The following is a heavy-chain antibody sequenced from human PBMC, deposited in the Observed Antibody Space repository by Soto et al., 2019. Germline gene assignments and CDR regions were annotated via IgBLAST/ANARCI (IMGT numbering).Heavy chain of an antibody. V-gene: IGHV3-11*06. D-gene: IGHD7-27*01. CDR2: ISETGSHT. J-gene: IGHJ4*02. Sequence: GGSLRLSCEASGFTFTDYHMSWIRQAPGKGLEWVALISETGSHTAYAESVKGRFTISRDNARPSVFLQMNSLGSDDTAMYFCARSLRATSPLTFWGQGTPVTVSS. CDR1: GFTFTDYH. CDR3: ARSLRATSPLTF.